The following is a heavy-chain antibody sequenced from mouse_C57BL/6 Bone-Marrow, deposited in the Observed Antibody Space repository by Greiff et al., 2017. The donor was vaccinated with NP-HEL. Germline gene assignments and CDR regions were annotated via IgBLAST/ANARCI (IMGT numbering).Heavy chain of an antibody. CDR2: IDPSDSYT. J-gene: IGHJ3*01. CDR1: GYTFPSYW. D-gene: IGHD1-1*01. V-gene: IGHV1-50*01. CDR3: AREGYGSSSAWFAY. Sequence: QLQQPGAELVKPGASVKLFCQASGYTFPSYWMQWVKQRPGPGLEWIGEIDPSDSYTYYHQKFKGKATLTVDTTPSQADMQVSSLTSEDSAVYYCAREGYGSSSAWFAYWGQGTLVTVSA.